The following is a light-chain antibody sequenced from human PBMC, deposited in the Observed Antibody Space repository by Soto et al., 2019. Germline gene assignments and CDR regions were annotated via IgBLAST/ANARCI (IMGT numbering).Light chain of an antibody. V-gene: IGKV3-20*01. CDR3: QQYGSSLLT. Sequence: EIVMTQSPATLSVSPGERASLSCRASQSVSSEKLAWYQQKPGQAPRLLIFGASGRATGIPERFSGSGSGTDFSLTISRLEPEDSAVYYCQQYGSSLLTFGGGTKVAIK. J-gene: IGKJ4*01. CDR1: QSVSSEK. CDR2: GAS.